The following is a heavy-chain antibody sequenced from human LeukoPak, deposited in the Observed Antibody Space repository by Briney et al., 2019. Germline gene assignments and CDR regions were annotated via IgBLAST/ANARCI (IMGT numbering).Heavy chain of an antibody. V-gene: IGHV3-53*01. D-gene: IGHD3-22*01. Sequence: PGGSLRLFCAASGFTVSGNYMSWVRQAPGKGLEWVSVIYSGGSTYYADSVKGRFTISRDNSKNTLYLQMNSLRAEDTAVYYCARGEYYDSSGYLDYWGQGTLVTVSS. CDR2: IYSGGST. CDR3: ARGEYYDSSGYLDY. CDR1: GFTVSGNY. J-gene: IGHJ4*02.